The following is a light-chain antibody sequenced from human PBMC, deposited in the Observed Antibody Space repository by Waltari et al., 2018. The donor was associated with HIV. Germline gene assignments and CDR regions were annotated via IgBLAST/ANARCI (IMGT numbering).Light chain of an antibody. CDR1: QSVNANF. Sequence: ELVLTQSPGTLSLSPGERATLSCMASQSVNANFFAWYQQLPGQAPRLLIYGASTRARSIPDRFSGSRSGTDFTLTISRLVPEDFAVYYCHQYGNSPSTFGQGTTLDI. V-gene: IGKV3-20*01. J-gene: IGKJ2*01. CDR3: HQYGNSPST. CDR2: GAS.